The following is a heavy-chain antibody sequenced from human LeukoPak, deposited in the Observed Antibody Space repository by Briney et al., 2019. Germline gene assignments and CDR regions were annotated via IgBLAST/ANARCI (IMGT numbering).Heavy chain of an antibody. Sequence: GGSLRLSCAASGFTFSSYEMNWVRQAPGKGLEWVSYISSSGSTIYYADSVKGRFTISRDNAKNSLYLQMNSLRAEDTAVYYCAREQWLALKFWGQGTLVTVSS. CDR1: GFTFSSYE. CDR3: AREQWLALKF. J-gene: IGHJ4*02. D-gene: IGHD6-19*01. V-gene: IGHV3-48*03. CDR2: ISSSGSTI.